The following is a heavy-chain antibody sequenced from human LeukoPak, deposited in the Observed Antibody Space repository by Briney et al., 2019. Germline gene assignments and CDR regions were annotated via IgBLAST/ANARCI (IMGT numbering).Heavy chain of an antibody. Sequence: PGGSLRLSCAASGFTFSTYSMNWVRQAPGKGLEWVSYISSSGSTIYYADSVKGRFTISRDNAKNSLYLQMNSLRAEDTAVYYCARAVNYYGSGRKDDYWGQGTLVTVSS. CDR3: ARAVNYYGSGRKDDY. V-gene: IGHV3-48*04. CDR2: ISSSGSTI. D-gene: IGHD3-10*01. J-gene: IGHJ4*02. CDR1: GFTFSTYS.